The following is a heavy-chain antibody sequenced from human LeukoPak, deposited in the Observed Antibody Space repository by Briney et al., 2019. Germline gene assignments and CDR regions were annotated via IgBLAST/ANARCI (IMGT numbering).Heavy chain of an antibody. CDR1: GFTFSSYG. D-gene: IGHD1-26*01. V-gene: IGHV3-30*18. J-gene: IGHJ4*02. Sequence: GGSLRLSCAASGFTFSSYGMHWVRQAPGKGLEWVAVISYDGSNKYYADSMKGRFTISRDNSKNTLYLQMNSLRAEDTAVYYCAKDTSIVGATSNDYWGQGTLVTVSS. CDR2: ISYDGSNK. CDR3: AKDTSIVGATSNDY.